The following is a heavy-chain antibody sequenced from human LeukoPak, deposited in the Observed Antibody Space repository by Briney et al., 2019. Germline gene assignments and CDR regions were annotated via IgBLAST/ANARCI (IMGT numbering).Heavy chain of an antibody. V-gene: IGHV4-59*01. CDR2: IYDSGST. J-gene: IGHJ6*02. D-gene: IGHD6-13*01. CDR3: ARGVEQQLARDYYFYSGMDV. CDR1: GGSISSYY. Sequence: SETLSLTCTVSGGSISSYYWNWIRQPPGKGLEWIGYIYDSGSTYYNSSLTSRVTISVDTSKNQFSLNLSSVTAADTAVYYCARGVEQQLARDYYFYSGMDVWGQGTTVTVSS.